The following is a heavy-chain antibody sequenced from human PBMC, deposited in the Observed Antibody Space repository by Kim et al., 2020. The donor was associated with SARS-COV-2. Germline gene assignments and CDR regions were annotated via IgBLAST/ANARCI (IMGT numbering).Heavy chain of an antibody. V-gene: IGHV3-74*01. CDR3: AGSRGSNWFDP. J-gene: IGHJ5*02. D-gene: IGHD6-19*01. Sequence: STNYADSVKGRFTIPRDNAKNTLYLQMNSLRAEDTAVYYCAGSRGSNWFDPWGQGTLVTVSS. CDR2: ST.